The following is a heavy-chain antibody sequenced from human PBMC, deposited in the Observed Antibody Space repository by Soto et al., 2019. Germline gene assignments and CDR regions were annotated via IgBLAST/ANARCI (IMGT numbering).Heavy chain of an antibody. CDR1: GGTFSSYA. J-gene: IGHJ4*02. CDR2: IIPIFGTA. CDR3: ASLAAYGDYWY. V-gene: IGHV1-69*01. Sequence: QVQLVQSGAEVKKPGSSVKVSCKASGGTFSSYAISWVRQAPGQGLEWMGGIIPIFGTANYAQKFQGRVTITADEATSTAYRELSSLRSEDTAVYYCASLAAYGDYWYWGQGTLVTVSS. D-gene: IGHD4-17*01.